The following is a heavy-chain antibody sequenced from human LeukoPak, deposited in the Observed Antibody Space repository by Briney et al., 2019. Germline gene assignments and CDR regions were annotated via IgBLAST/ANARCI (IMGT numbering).Heavy chain of an antibody. J-gene: IGHJ3*02. CDR3: ARGTQDIVVVPLFDI. CDR1: GFTFSSYG. V-gene: IGHV3-33*01. D-gene: IGHD2-2*01. Sequence: PGGSLRLSCAASGFTFSSYGMHWVRQAPGKGLEWVAVIWYDGSNKYYADSVKGRFTISRDNSKNTLYLQMNRLRAEDTAVYYCARGTQDIVVVPLFDIWGQGTMVTVSS. CDR2: IWYDGSNK.